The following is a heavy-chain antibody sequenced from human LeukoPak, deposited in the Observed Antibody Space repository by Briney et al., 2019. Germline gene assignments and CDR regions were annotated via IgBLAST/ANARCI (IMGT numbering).Heavy chain of an antibody. J-gene: IGHJ4*02. CDR1: GGSFSSYY. Sequence: SETLSLTCAVYGGSFSSYYWGWIRQPPGKGLEWIGSIYYSGSTYYNPSLKSRVTISVDTSKNQFSLKLSSVTAADTAVYYCARRLQPTFYDSSGLIDYWGQGTLVTVSS. CDR2: IYYSGST. CDR3: ARRLQPTFYDSSGLIDY. V-gene: IGHV4-39*01. D-gene: IGHD3-22*01.